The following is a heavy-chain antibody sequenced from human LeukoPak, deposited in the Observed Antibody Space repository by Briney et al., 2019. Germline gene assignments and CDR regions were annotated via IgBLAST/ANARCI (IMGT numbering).Heavy chain of an antibody. V-gene: IGHV3-33*01. J-gene: IGHJ4*02. CDR1: GFTFSSYG. Sequence: SGGSLRLSCAASGFTFSSYGMHWVRQAPGKGLEWVAVIWYDGSNKYYADSVKGQFTISRDNSKNTLYLQMNSLRAEDTAVYYCAGSYDFWTGSLGYWGQGTLVTVSS. CDR2: IWYDGSNK. D-gene: IGHD3/OR15-3a*01. CDR3: AGSYDFWTGSLGY.